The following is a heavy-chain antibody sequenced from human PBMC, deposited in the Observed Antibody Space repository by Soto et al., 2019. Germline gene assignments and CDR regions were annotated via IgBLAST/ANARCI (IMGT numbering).Heavy chain of an antibody. CDR1: GFTFSSYA. V-gene: IGHV3-23*01. CDR3: AKGSRVVVTAMRGP. J-gene: IGHJ5*02. CDR2: ISGSGGST. D-gene: IGHD2-21*02. Sequence: EVQLLESGGGLVQPGGSLRLSCAASGFTFSSYAMSWVRQAPGKGLEWVSAISGSGGSTYYADSVKGRFTISRDNSKNTMYLQMNSLRAEDTAVYYCAKGSRVVVTAMRGPWGQGTLVTVSS.